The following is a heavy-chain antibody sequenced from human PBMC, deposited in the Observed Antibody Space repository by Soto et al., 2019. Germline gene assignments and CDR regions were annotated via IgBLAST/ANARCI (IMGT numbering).Heavy chain of an antibody. J-gene: IGHJ4*02. Sequence: SETLSLTCTVSGGSVSSGGYFWSWIRQHPGEGLEWIGYIYYSGSTYYNPSLKSRVTISVDTSKNQFSLKLSSVTAADTAVYYCARKTTVTTSFDYWGQGTLVTVSS. CDR2: IYYSGST. D-gene: IGHD4-17*01. CDR3: ARKTTVTTSFDY. V-gene: IGHV4-31*03. CDR1: GGSVSSGGYF.